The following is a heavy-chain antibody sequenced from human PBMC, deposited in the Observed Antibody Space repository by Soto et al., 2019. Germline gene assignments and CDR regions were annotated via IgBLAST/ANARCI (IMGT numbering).Heavy chain of an antibody. V-gene: IGHV4-31*03. CDR1: GGSISSGGYY. D-gene: IGHD2-2*01. J-gene: IGHJ6*02. Sequence: KPSETLSLTCTVSGGSISSGGYYWSWIRQHPGKGLEWIGYIYYSGSTYYNPSLKSRVTISVDTSKNQFSLKLSSVTAADTAVYYCAREGYCSSTSCYVGRGNYYYYYGMDVWGQGTTVTVSS. CDR2: IYYSGST. CDR3: AREGYCSSTSCYVGRGNYYYYYGMDV.